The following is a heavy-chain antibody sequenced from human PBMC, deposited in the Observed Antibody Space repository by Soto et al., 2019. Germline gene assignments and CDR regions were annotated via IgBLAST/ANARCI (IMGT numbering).Heavy chain of an antibody. J-gene: IGHJ4*02. CDR2: ISWNSGSI. V-gene: IGHV3-9*01. Sequence: EVQLVESGGGLVQPGRSLRLSCAASGFTFDDYAMHWVRQAPGKGLEWVSGISWNSGSIGYADSVKGRFTISRDNAKNSLYLQKNSLRAEDTAFYYCAKGTCSSTSCHFDYWGQGTLVTVSS. CDR1: GFTFDDYA. CDR3: AKGTCSSTSCHFDY. D-gene: IGHD2-2*01.